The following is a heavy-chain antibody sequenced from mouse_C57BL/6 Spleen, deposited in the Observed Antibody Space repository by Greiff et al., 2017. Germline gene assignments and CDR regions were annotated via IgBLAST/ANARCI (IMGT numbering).Heavy chain of an antibody. D-gene: IGHD1-1*01. CDR2: IYPGSGNT. CDR1: GYTFTDYY. J-gene: IGHJ1*03. V-gene: IGHV1-76*01. CDR3: ARGGYYYGSSWYFDV. Sequence: QVQLQQSGAELVRPGASVKLSCKASGYTFTDYYINWVKQRPGQGLEWIARIYPGSGNTYYNEKFKGKATLTAEKSSSTAYMQLSSLTSEDSAVYFGARGGYYYGSSWYFDVWGTGTTVTVSS.